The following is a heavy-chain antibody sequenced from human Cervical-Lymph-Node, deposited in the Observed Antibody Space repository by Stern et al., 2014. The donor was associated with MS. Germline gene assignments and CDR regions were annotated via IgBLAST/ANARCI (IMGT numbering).Heavy chain of an antibody. Sequence: EVQLLESGAEVKKPGESLKISCKGSGYSFTSYWIGWVRQMPGKGLEWMGIIYDTRYSPSFQGQVTISADKSISTAYLQWSSLKASDTAMYYCARYCSGGSCYSFDYWGQGTLVTVSS. CDR1: GYSFTSYW. CDR3: ARYCSGGSCYSFDY. CDR2: IYDT. J-gene: IGHJ4*02. V-gene: IGHV5-51*01. D-gene: IGHD2-15*01.